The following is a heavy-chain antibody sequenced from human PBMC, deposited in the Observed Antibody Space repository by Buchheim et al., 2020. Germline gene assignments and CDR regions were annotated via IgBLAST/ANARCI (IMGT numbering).Heavy chain of an antibody. CDR2: IWYDGSNK. D-gene: IGHD4-17*01. CDR3: AREETSDSPWAYGDYVSNFDY. V-gene: IGHV3-33*01. CDR1: GFTFSSYG. Sequence: QVQLVESGGGVVQPGRSLRLSCAASGFTFSSYGMHWVRQAPGKGLEWVAVIWYDGSNKYYGDSVKGRFTISRDNSKNTLYLQMNSLRAEDTAVYYCAREETSDSPWAYGDYVSNFDYWGQGTL. J-gene: IGHJ4*02.